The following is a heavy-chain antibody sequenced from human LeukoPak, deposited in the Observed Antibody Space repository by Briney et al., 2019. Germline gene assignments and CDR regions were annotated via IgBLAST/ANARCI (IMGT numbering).Heavy chain of an antibody. CDR2: IIPIFGTA. CDR3: ARDRLGRFGELGRILGFDP. Sequence: ASVKVSRKASGGTFSSYAISWVRQAPGQGLEWMGGIIPIFGTANYAQKFQGRVTITADESTSTAYMELSSLRSEDTAVYYCARDRLGRFGELGRILGFDPWGQGTLVTVSS. J-gene: IGHJ5*02. CDR1: GGTFSSYA. V-gene: IGHV1-69*13. D-gene: IGHD3-10*01.